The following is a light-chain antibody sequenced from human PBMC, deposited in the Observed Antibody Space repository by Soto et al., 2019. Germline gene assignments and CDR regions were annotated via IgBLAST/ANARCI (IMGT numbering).Light chain of an antibody. CDR2: DVS. V-gene: IGLV2-23*02. Sequence: QSALTQPASVSGSPEQSITISGTGSSSDVGVSNLVSWYQQHPGTAPKLIIYDVSQRRSGVSNRLSGSKSGNTASLTVSGLHADAGGDYYCCSYPNSRGLFGSRSKVTV. CDR1: SSDVGVSNL. CDR3: CSYPNSRGL. J-gene: IGLJ3*02.